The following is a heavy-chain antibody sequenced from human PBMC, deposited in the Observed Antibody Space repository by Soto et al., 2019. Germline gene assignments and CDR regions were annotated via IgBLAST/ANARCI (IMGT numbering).Heavy chain of an antibody. D-gene: IGHD2-2*01. J-gene: IGHJ6*02. CDR1: GFTFSSYG. CDR3: AKDLEDIVVVPAAAGGMDV. Sequence: GGSLRLSCAASGFTFSSYGMHWVRQAPGKGLEWVAVISYDGSNKYYADSVKGRFTISRDNSKNTLYLQMNSLRAEDTAVYYCAKDLEDIVVVPAAAGGMDVWGQGTTVTVSS. V-gene: IGHV3-30*18. CDR2: ISYDGSNK.